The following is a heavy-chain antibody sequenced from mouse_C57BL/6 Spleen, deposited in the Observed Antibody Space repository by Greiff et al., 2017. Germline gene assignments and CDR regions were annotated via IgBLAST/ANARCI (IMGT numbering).Heavy chain of an antibody. D-gene: IGHD1-1*01. CDR2: ISDGGSYT. J-gene: IGHJ2*01. V-gene: IGHV5-4*01. Sequence: DVKLVESGGGLVKPGGSLKLSCAVSGFTFSSYAMSWVRQTPEKRLEWVATISDGGSYTYYPDNVKGRFTITRDNAKNNLYLQMSHLKSEDTAMYYGTRDPDYYGSSYFDYWGQGTTLTVSS. CDR1: GFTFSSYA. CDR3: TRDPDYYGSSYFDY.